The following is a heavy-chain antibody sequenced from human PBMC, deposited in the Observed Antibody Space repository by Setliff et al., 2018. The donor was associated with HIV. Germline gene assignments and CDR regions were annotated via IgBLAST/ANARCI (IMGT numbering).Heavy chain of an antibody. D-gene: IGHD3-10*01. V-gene: IGHV4-31*03. J-gene: IGHJ6*03. CDR1: GGSFSSGGYY. Sequence: NPSETLSLTCTVSGGSFSSGGYYWSWIRQHPGKGLEWIGYIYYSGSTYYNPSLKSRVTISVDTSKNQFSLKLTSLTAADTAVYYCAGASRSSYYYYYMDVWGKGTTVTSP. CDR3: AGASRSSYYYYYMDV. CDR2: IYYSGST.